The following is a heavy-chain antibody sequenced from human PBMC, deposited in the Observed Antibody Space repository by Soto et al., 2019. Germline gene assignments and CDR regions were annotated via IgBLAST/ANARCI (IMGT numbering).Heavy chain of an antibody. D-gene: IGHD1-7*01. CDR2: IKDGNGNK. CDR3: VRERYKWNYGSFEY. Sequence: ASVKVSCKASGYTFTSYGMSCVRQAPGQGLEWMGWIKDGNGNKKYQQKLQARVTITRDTSARPAYMEMSGLRSEDKAVYYCVRERYKWNYGSFEYWGQGTLVTV. J-gene: IGHJ4*02. CDR1: GYTFTSYG. V-gene: IGHV1-3*01.